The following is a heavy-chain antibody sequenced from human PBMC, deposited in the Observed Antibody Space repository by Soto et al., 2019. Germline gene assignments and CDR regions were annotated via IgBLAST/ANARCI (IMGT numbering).Heavy chain of an antibody. CDR2: VRSDGDTT. D-gene: IGHD1-26*01. CDR3: AKGKGVGATPDGANC. J-gene: IGHJ4*02. CDR1: GFTFSRYG. Sequence: EVQVLESGGGLVQPGGSLRLSCAASGFTFSRYGMNWVRQAPGKGLEWVSGVRSDGDTTYNADSVKGRCTVSRDNFRNTVDLQMNNLRVEDTAVYYCAKGKGVGATPDGANCWGQGNLVTVSP. V-gene: IGHV3-23*01.